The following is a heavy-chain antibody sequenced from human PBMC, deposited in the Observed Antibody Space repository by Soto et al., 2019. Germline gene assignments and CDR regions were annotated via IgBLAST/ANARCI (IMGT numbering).Heavy chain of an antibody. V-gene: IGHV4-59*08. CDR1: GGSISSYY. J-gene: IGHJ6*03. CDR2: IYYSGST. CDR3: ARVLRFLEWPHPDMDV. Sequence: SETLSLTCTVSGGSISSYYWSWIRQPPGKGLEWIGYIYYSGSTNYNPSLKSRVTISVDTSKNQFSLKLSSVTAADTAVYYCARVLRFLEWPHPDMDVWGKGTTVTVSS. D-gene: IGHD3-3*01.